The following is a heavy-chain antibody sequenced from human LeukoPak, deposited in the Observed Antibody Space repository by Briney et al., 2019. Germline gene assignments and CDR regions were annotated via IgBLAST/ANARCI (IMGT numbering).Heavy chain of an antibody. D-gene: IGHD2-15*01. CDR3: ARAGDLIVVAMGAFDI. Sequence: PSETLSLTCAVSGGSISSGGYSWSWIRQPPWKGLEWIGYIYHGGSTNYNPSLQSRVTISVDRSKNQFSLKLSSVTAADTAVYYCARAGDLIVVAMGAFDIWGQGTMVTVSS. J-gene: IGHJ3*02. CDR2: IYHGGST. CDR1: GGSISSGGYS. V-gene: IGHV4-30-2*01.